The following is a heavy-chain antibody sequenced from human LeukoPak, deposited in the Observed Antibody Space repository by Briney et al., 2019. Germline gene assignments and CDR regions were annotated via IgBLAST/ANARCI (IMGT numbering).Heavy chain of an antibody. V-gene: IGHV3-11*01. CDR2: ISSGGDTT. Sequence: PGASLRLSCAASGFTFSDYYMSWIRQAPGKGLEWVSYISSGGDTTYYADSVTGRFTVSRDNAKNSLYLQMNSLRAEDTAIYYCATYDYGADYFDYWGQGTLVTVST. CDR1: GFTFSDYY. D-gene: IGHD4/OR15-4a*01. CDR3: ATYDYGADYFDY. J-gene: IGHJ4*02.